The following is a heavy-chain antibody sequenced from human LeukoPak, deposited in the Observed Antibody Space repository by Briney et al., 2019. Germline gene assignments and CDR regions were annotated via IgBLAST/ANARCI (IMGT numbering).Heavy chain of an antibody. Sequence: SETLSLTCTVSGGSISTYYWSWIRQPPGKGLEWIGYIYYSGITNYNPSLKSRVTISVDTSKNQFSLILSSVTAADTAVYYCARDGYYGSGSFLAWFDTWGQGTLVTVSS. CDR1: GGSISTYY. J-gene: IGHJ5*02. CDR2: IYYSGIT. D-gene: IGHD3-10*01. CDR3: ARDGYYGSGSFLAWFDT. V-gene: IGHV4-59*01.